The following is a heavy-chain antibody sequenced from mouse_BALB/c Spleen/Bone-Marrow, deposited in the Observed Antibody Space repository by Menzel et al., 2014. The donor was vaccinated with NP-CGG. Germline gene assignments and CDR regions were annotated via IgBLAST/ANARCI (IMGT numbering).Heavy chain of an antibody. CDR1: GYSITSDYA. V-gene: IGHV3-2*02. Sequence: EVQRVESGPGLVKPSQSLSLTCTVTGYSITSDYAWNWIRQFPGNKLEWMGYISYSGSASYNPSLKSRISITRDTSKNQFFLQLNSVTTEDTATYYCARDYFDYWGQGTTLTVSS. J-gene: IGHJ2*01. CDR2: ISYSGSA. CDR3: ARDYFDY.